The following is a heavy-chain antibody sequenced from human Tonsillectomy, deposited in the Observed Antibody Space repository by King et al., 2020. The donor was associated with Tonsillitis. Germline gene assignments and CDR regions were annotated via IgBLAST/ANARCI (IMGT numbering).Heavy chain of an antibody. CDR2: LSGSGGST. J-gene: IGHJ6*02. V-gene: IGHV3-23*04. CDR1: GFTFRSYA. CDR3: AKDRDFWSPHGMDV. Sequence: QLVQSGGGLIQPGGSLRLSCAASGFTFRSYAMNWVRQAPGKGLDWVSGLSGSGGSTYYADSVVGRFAISRDNSKNTLYLQMNSLRAEDTAVYYCAKDRDFWSPHGMDVWGQGTTVTVSS. D-gene: IGHD3-3*01.